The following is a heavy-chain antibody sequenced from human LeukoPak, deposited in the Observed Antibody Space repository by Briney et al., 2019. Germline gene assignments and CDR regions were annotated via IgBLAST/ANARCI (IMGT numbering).Heavy chain of an antibody. CDR3: ARLFCSSFRCYAFDY. V-gene: IGHV3-7*03. Sequence: GESLRLSCAASGFTFSSYWMSCVPQAPGKGLEWVANIKLDGTEKFYVDSVKGRFTVSRDNAKNSLYLQMNSLRAEDTALYYCARLFCSSFRCYAFDYWGQGALVTVSS. CDR1: GFTFSSYW. CDR2: IKLDGTEK. J-gene: IGHJ4*02. D-gene: IGHD2-2*01.